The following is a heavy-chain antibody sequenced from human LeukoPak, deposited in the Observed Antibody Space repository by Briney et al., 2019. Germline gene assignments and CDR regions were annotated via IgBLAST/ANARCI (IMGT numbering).Heavy chain of an antibody. CDR1: GYTFTSYG. D-gene: IGHD3-10*01. V-gene: IGHV1-18*01. CDR2: ISAYNGNT. J-gene: IGHJ4*02. Sequence: GASVKVSCKASGYTFTSYGISWVRQAPGQGLEWMGWISAYNGNTNYAQKLQGRVTMTTDTSTSTAYMELRSLRSDDTAVYYCARGPLWFGELSFLAPFDYWGQGTLVTVSS. CDR3: ARGPLWFGELSFLAPFDY.